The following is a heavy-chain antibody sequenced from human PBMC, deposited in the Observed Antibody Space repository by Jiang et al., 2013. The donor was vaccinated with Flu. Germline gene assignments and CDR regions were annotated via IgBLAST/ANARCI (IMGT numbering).Heavy chain of an antibody. Sequence: SGPGLVKPSETLSLTCTVSGGSISSSSYYWGWIRQPPGKGLEWIGSIYYSGSTYYNPSLKSRVTISVDTSKNQFSLKLSSVTAADTAVYYCARRGRRGMVYAIFDYWGQGTLVTVSS. CDR1: GGSISSSSYY. CDR2: IYYSGST. V-gene: IGHV4-39*01. J-gene: IGHJ4*02. D-gene: IGHD2-8*01. CDR3: ARRGRRGMVYAIFDY.